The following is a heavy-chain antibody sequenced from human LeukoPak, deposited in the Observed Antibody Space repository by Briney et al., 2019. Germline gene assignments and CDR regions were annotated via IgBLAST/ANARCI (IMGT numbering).Heavy chain of an antibody. V-gene: IGHV5-51*01. CDR1: GYSFTNYW. Sequence: LGESLKISCKASGYSFTNYWIGWVRQMPGKGLEWMGIIYPGDSDTRYSPSFQGQVTISADKSISTAYLQWSSLKASDTAMYYCARLFPRYYDSSGYYDYWGQGTLVTVSS. J-gene: IGHJ4*02. D-gene: IGHD3-22*01. CDR3: ARLFPRYYDSSGYYDY. CDR2: IYPGDSDT.